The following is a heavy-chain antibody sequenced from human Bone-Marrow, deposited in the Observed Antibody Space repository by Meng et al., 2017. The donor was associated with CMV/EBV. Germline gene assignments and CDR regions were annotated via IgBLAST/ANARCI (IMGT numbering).Heavy chain of an antibody. Sequence: ASVKVSCKASGYTFTGYYMHWVRQAPGQGLEWMGWINPNSGGTNYEQKLQGRVTMTRDTSISTAYMELSRLISDDTAVFYCARDGSGCALIDYWGQGTLVTVSS. CDR3: ARDGSGCALIDY. V-gene: IGHV1-2*02. D-gene: IGHD6-19*01. CDR1: GYTFTGYY. CDR2: INPNSGGT. J-gene: IGHJ4*02.